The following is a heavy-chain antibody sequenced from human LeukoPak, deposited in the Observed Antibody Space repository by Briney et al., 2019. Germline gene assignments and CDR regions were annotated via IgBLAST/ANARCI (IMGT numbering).Heavy chain of an antibody. CDR2: INHSGST. D-gene: IGHD2-15*01. CDR3: ARRCRYCSAGFDP. CDR1: GGSFSGYY. J-gene: IGHJ5*02. Sequence: SETLSLTCAVYGGSFSGYYWSWIRQPPGKGLEWIGEINHSGSTNYNPSLKSRVTISVDTSKNQFSPKLSSVTAADTAVYYCARRCRYCSAGFDPWGQGTLVTVSS. V-gene: IGHV4-34*01.